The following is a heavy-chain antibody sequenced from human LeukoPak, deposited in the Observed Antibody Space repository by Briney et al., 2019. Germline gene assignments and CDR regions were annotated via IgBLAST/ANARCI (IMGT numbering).Heavy chain of an antibody. CDR3: AREDGYSYGYMDV. Sequence: ASVKVSCKASRYSFTGYYMHWVRQAPGQGLEWMGWITPNSGGTNYAQKFQGRVTMTRDTSISTAYMVLSRLRSDDTAVYYCAREDGYSYGYMDVWGKGTTVTVSS. J-gene: IGHJ6*03. V-gene: IGHV1-2*02. D-gene: IGHD5-18*01. CDR2: ITPNSGGT. CDR1: RYSFTGYY.